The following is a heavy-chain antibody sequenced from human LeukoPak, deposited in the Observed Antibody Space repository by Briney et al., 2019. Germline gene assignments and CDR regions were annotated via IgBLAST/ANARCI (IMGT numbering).Heavy chain of an antibody. CDR3: ARAFAHDYWVY. Sequence: PSETLSLTCTVSGGSISSYYWSWIRQPPGRGLEWIGYIYYSGSTNYNPSLKSRVTISVDTSKNQFSLKLGSVTAADTAMYYCARAFAHDYWVYWGQGTLVTVSS. J-gene: IGHJ4*02. D-gene: IGHD3-3*02. CDR2: IYYSGST. CDR1: GGSISSYY. V-gene: IGHV4-59*01.